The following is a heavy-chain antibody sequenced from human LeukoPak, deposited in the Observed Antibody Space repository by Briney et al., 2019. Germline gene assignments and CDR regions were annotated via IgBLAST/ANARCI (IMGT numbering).Heavy chain of an antibody. CDR2: IYYSGST. J-gene: IGHJ4*02. CDR3: ARGGDSSGYYDYFDY. Sequence: SETLSLTCAVSGGSISSGGYYWSWIRQPPGKGLEWIGYIYYSGSTNYNPSLKSRVTISVDTSKNQFSLKLSSVTAADTAVYYCARGGDSSGYYDYFDYWGQGTLVTVSS. V-gene: IGHV4-61*08. CDR1: GGSISSGGYY. D-gene: IGHD3-22*01.